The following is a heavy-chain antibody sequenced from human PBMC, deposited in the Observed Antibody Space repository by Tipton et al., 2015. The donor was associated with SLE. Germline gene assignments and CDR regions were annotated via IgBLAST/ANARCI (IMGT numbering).Heavy chain of an antibody. J-gene: IGHJ4*02. D-gene: IGHD1-26*01. CDR1: GGSISGYS. V-gene: IGHV4-59*12. CDR3: ARRKVGGPVDS. CDR2: IYYNGNA. Sequence: TLSLTCTVSGGSISGYSLAWFRQFPGKRLEWIGYIYYNGNANYNPALESRVTISEDKSKNLLSLRLTSVTAADTAVYYCARRKVGGPVDSWGQGTLISVSS.